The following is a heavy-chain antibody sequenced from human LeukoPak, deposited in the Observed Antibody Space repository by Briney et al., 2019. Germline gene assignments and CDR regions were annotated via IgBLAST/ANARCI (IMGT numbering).Heavy chain of an antibody. CDR2: INDRGIAT. CDR1: GFTFSNYA. J-gene: IGHJ6*02. V-gene: IGHV3-23*01. Sequence: GGSLRLSCAASGFTFSNYAMSWVRQAPGKGLEWVSTINDRGIATYYADSVKGRFTISRDNSKNTLYLQMNSLRAEDTAVYYCARDSHSSWYHGMDVWGQGTTVTVSS. D-gene: IGHD6-13*01. CDR3: ARDSHSSWYHGMDV.